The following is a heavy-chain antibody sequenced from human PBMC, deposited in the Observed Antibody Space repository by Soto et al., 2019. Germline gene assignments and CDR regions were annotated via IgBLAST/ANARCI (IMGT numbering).Heavy chain of an antibody. Sequence: LSLNSADPGDSITIRYNYWNWIRRVPGKGLEFIGYIFYTGATYYNPSLRGRISMSVDTSKNQFSLTLRSVAAADTAIYYCAREGRHSGGMRESWFDPWGQGTQVTVSS. CDR3: AREGRHSGGMRESWFDP. D-gene: IGHD3-10*01. CDR1: GDSITIRYNY. CDR2: IFYTGAT. V-gene: IGHV4-31*11. J-gene: IGHJ5*02.